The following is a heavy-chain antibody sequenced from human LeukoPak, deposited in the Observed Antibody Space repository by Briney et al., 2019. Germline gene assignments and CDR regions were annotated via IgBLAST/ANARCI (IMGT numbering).Heavy chain of an antibody. CDR1: GGSISSGGYS. V-gene: IGHV4-30-2*01. CDR3: ARAGDGNPPSARIFDY. J-gene: IGHJ4*02. Sequence: PSETLSLTCAVSGGSISSGGYSWSWIRQPPGKGLEWIGYIYHSGSTYYNPSLKSRVTISVDRSKNQFSLKLSSVTAADTAVYYCARAGDGNPPSARIFDYWGQGTLVTVSS. D-gene: IGHD5-24*01. CDR2: IYHSGST.